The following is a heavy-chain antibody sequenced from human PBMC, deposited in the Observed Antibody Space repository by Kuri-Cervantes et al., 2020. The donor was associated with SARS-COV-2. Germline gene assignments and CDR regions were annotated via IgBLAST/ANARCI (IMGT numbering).Heavy chain of an antibody. V-gene: IGHV3-30*04. CDR3: AKDRRRPITSTLQEIYYYGMDV. Sequence: GESLKISCEASGFIFSDYAIDWVRQAPGKGLEWVAVISHDGRNKYYADSVKGRFTISRDNSKVTMYLQMSSLRPEDTAVYYCAKDRRRPITSTLQEIYYYGMDVWGQGTAVTVSS. D-gene: IGHD1-14*01. J-gene: IGHJ6*02. CDR1: GFIFSDYA. CDR2: ISHDGRNK.